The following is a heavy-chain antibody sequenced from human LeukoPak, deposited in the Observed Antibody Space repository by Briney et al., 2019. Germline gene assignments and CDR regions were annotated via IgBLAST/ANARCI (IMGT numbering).Heavy chain of an antibody. CDR2: ISSSSGTI. V-gene: IGHV3-48*01. J-gene: IGHJ6*03. Sequence: GGSLRLSCAASGFTFSGYAMNWVRQAPGKGLEWVAYISSSSGTIYYTDSVKGRFTISRDNAKNSVFLQMSSLSGGDTAIYYCARDRYYGSGSYYHLYYYYMDVWGKGTTVTISS. D-gene: IGHD3-10*01. CDR1: GFTFSGYA. CDR3: ARDRYYGSGSYYHLYYYYMDV.